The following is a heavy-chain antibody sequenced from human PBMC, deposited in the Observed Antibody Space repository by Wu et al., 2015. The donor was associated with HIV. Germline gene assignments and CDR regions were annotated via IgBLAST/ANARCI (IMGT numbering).Heavy chain of an antibody. CDR2: INPNRGGT. J-gene: IGHJ3*02. CDR3: ATLQWPERAALGTGGPFDI. Sequence: QVQLVQSGAELKKPGASVKVSCKASGYTFTAYYMHWVRQAPGQGLEWMGWINPNRGGTNYAQKFQGRVTMTRDPFVTTAYMELTRLRSDDTAVYYCATLQWPERAALGTGGPFDIWGQGTMVTVSS. V-gene: IGHV1-2*02. D-gene: IGHD6-13*01. CDR1: GYTFTAYY.